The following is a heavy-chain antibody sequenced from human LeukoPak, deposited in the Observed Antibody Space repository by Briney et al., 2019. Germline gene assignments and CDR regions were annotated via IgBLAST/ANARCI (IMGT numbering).Heavy chain of an antibody. CDR2: VRGGSGNT. D-gene: IGHD3-10*01. Sequence: SGGSLRLSCAASGFTFNSYAMTWVRQAPGKGLEWVSTVRGGSGNTYYADSVKGRFTISRDNSKNTLYLQMNSLRDEDTAVYFCARGSSYTSPYYFDYWGQGTLVTASS. V-gene: IGHV3-23*01. CDR3: ARGSSYTSPYYFDY. CDR1: GFTFNSYA. J-gene: IGHJ4*02.